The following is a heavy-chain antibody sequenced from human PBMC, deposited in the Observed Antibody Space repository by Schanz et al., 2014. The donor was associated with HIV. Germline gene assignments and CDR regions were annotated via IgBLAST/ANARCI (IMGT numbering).Heavy chain of an antibody. D-gene: IGHD1-1*01. J-gene: IGHJ5*01. Sequence: QVQLKQWGAGLLKPSETLSLTCAVYGGSLSGHYWSWIRQSPGKGLEWIGEINHGGSPNYNASLKRRVTITIAASKRQFSLEVTSVTAADTAVYYCASGTDDFPPDSWGHGAQVIVSS. V-gene: IGHV4-34*01. CDR3: ASGTDDFPPDS. CDR1: GGSLSGHY. CDR2: INHGGSP.